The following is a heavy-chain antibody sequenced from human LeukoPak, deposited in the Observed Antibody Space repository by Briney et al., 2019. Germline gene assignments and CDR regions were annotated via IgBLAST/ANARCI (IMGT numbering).Heavy chain of an antibody. CDR2: ISYDGSNK. CDR3: ARVQSSSSYYYYYYGMDV. D-gene: IGHD6-6*01. J-gene: IGHJ6*02. V-gene: IGHV3-30-3*01. Sequence: PGGSLRLSCTASGFTFSRNAMTWVRQAPGKGLEWVAVISYDGSNKYYADSVKGRFTISRDNSKNTLYLQMNSLRAEDTAVYYCARVQSSSSYYYYYYGMDVWGQGTTVTVSS. CDR1: GFTFSRNA.